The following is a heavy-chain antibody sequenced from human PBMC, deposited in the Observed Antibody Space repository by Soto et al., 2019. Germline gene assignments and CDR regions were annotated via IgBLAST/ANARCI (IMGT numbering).Heavy chain of an antibody. CDR3: ARRWDTFGSGSYYALDH. V-gene: IGHV3-30-3*01. CDR2: ISYDGSNK. Sequence: QVQLVESGGGVVQPGRSLRLSCAASGFTFSSYAMHWVCQAPGKGLEWVAVISYDGSNKYYADSVKGRFTISRDNSKNTLYLQLNSLRAEDTAVYYCARRWDTFGSGSYYALDHWGQGTLVTVSS. D-gene: IGHD3-10*01. CDR1: GFTFSSYA. J-gene: IGHJ4*02.